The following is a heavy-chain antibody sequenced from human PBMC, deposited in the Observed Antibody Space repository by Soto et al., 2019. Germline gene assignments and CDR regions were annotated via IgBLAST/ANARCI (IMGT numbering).Heavy chain of an antibody. D-gene: IGHD5-12*01. Sequence: PSETLSLTCTVSGGSISDYYWSWIRQPPGQGLEWIGYIYYSGSTNYSPSFQGHVTISADKSISTAYLQWSSLKASDTAMYYCARLAMATRRGYYGMDVWGQGTTVTVSS. CDR3: ARLAMATRRGYYGMDV. J-gene: IGHJ6*02. V-gene: IGHV4-59*12. CDR1: GGSISDYY. CDR2: IYYSGST.